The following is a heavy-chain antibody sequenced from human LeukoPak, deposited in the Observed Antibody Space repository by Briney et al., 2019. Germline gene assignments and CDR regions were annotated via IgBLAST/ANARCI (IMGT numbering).Heavy chain of an antibody. CDR1: GYTFTNYF. Sequence: ASVKVSCKASGYTFTNYFTHWVRQAPGQGLEWMGIINPSGGSTSYAQKFQGRVTMTRDTSTSTVYMELSSLRSEDTAVYYCARVFPGAVAVDYWGQGTLVTVSS. CDR2: INPSGGST. CDR3: ARVFPGAVAVDY. D-gene: IGHD6-19*01. V-gene: IGHV1-46*01. J-gene: IGHJ4*02.